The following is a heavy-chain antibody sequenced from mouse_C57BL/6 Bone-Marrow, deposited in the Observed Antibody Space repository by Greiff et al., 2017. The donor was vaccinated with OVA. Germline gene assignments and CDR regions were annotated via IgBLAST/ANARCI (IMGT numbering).Heavy chain of an antibody. CDR1: GYTFTSYW. CDR3: ARSPYDSKEYFDY. D-gene: IGHD2-4*01. Sequence: QVQLQQPGAELVKPGASVKMSCKASGYTFTSYWITWVKQRPGQGLEWIGRIDPNSGGTKYNEKFKSKATLTVDKPSSTAYMQLSSLTSEDSAVYYCARSPYDSKEYFDYWGQGTTLTVSS. V-gene: IGHV1-72*01. J-gene: IGHJ2*01. CDR2: IDPNSGGT.